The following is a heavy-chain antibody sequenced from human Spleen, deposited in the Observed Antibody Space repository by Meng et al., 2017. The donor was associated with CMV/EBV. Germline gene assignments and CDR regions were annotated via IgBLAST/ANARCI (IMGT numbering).Heavy chain of an antibody. J-gene: IGHJ6*02. CDR2: INPNSGDT. Sequence: ASVKVSCKTSGYTFTTYYIHWVRQAPGQGLEWMGWINPNSGDTNYAQKFQGRVTMTRDRSISTAYMEMSGLISDDTAIYYCARDPYYVSYYYYGMDVWGQGTTVTVSS. CDR3: ARDPYYVSYYYYGMDV. D-gene: IGHD3-10*02. CDR1: GYTFTTYY. V-gene: IGHV1-2*02.